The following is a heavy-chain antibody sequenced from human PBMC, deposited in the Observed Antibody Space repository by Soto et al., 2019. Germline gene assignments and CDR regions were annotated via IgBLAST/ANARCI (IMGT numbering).Heavy chain of an antibody. J-gene: IGHJ4*02. CDR2: ISYDGSNK. V-gene: IGHV3-30-3*01. D-gene: IGHD3-10*01. CDR3: ARGHIWFGELLHYFDY. CDR1: GFTFSSYA. Sequence: QVQLVESGGGVVQPGRSLRLSCAASGFTFSSYAMHWVRQAPGKGLEWVAVISYDGSNKYYADSVKGRFTIPRDNSKNTLYLQMNSLRAEDTAVYYCARGHIWFGELLHYFDYWGQGTLVTVSS.